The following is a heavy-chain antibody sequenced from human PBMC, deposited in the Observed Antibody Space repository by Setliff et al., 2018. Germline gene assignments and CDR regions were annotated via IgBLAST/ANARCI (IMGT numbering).Heavy chain of an antibody. Sequence: PGGSLRLSCAASGFTFSTYAMSWVRQAPGKGLEWVSTIYSGDRNTFYTDSVKGRFTIFRDGSKNTLYLQMNSLRAEDAAVYYCAKSVTMIVPGAFDIRGQGTKVTVSS. V-gene: IGHV3-23*03. J-gene: IGHJ3*02. D-gene: IGHD3-22*01. CDR3: AKSVTMIVPGAFDI. CDR1: GFTFSTYA. CDR2: IYSGDRNT.